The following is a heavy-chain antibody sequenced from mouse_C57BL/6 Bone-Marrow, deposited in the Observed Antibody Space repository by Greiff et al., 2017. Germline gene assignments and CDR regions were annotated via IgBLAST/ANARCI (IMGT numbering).Heavy chain of an antibody. CDR3: ARHGRFLYAMDY. V-gene: IGHV5-6*02. Sequence: EVKLVESGGDLVKPGGSLKLSCAASGFTFSSYGMSWVRQTPDKRLEWVATISSGGSYTYYPDSVKGRFTISRDNAKNTLYLQMSSLKSEDTAMYYCARHGRFLYAMDYWGQGTSVTVSS. J-gene: IGHJ4*01. CDR1: GFTFSSYG. CDR2: ISSGGSYT.